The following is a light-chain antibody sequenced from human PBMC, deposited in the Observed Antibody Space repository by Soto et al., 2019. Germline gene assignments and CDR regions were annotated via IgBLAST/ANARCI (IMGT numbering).Light chain of an antibody. J-gene: IGKJ1*01. CDR3: QQYGSSPPWT. Sequence: EIVLTQSPGTLSLSPGERATLSCRASQSVSSSYLVWYQQKPGQVPRLLIYGPSTRATGIPDRFSGSGSGTDFTLTISRLEPEDFAVHYCQQYGSSPPWTFGQGTKVEIK. CDR1: QSVSSSY. V-gene: IGKV3-20*01. CDR2: GPS.